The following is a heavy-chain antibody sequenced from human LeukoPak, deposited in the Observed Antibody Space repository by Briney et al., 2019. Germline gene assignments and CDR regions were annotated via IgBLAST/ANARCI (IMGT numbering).Heavy chain of an antibody. D-gene: IGHD6-13*01. J-gene: IGHJ4*02. CDR2: ISAGGGST. CDR3: AKDTRSRPYSTPYYFDY. Sequence: GGSLRLSCVLSGFTFCSYAMSCVRQAPGKGLEWGSAISAGGGSTYYADSVKGRFTISRDNSRNTLYLQMNSLRAEDTAVYYCAKDTRSRPYSTPYYFDYWGQGTLVTVSS. V-gene: IGHV3-23*01. CDR1: GFTFCSYA.